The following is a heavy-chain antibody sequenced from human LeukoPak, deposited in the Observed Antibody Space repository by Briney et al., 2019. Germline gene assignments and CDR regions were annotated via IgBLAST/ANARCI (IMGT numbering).Heavy chain of an antibody. V-gene: IGHV3-23*01. CDR2: ISASGSNT. J-gene: IGHJ4*02. CDR3: AEVVGTGTTPTDY. D-gene: IGHD1-1*01. Sequence: PGGSLRLSCAASGFTFSNYAMTWVRQAPGRGLECVSVISASGSNTDYADSVKGRFTISRDNSKNMVFLQMKSLRAEDTAVYYCAEVVGTGTTPTDYWGQGTLVTVSS. CDR1: GFTFSNYA.